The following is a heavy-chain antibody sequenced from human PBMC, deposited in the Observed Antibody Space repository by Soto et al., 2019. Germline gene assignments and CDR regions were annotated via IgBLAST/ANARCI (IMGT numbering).Heavy chain of an antibody. CDR1: GFTFSGYG. V-gene: IGHV3-30*18. Sequence: QVRLVDSGGGVVHPGRSLRLSCAASGFTFSGYGMHWVRQAPGKGLEWVAIISYDGGSKYYADSVKGRFTISRDNSQNTLYLQMDSLRVEDTAMYYCAKGGVFSTSVAVDYWGQGTLVTVSS. D-gene: IGHD6-6*01. J-gene: IGHJ4*02. CDR3: AKGGVFSTSVAVDY. CDR2: ISYDGGSK.